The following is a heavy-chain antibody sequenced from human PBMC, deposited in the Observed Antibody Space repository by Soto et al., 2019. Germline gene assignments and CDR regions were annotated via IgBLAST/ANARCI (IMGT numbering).Heavy chain of an antibody. CDR2: IFYSGST. CDR1: GGSISSGGYY. V-gene: IGHV4-31*03. J-gene: IGHJ4*02. D-gene: IGHD2-15*01. Sequence: QVQLQESGPGLVKPSQTLSLTCTVSGGSISSGGYYWSWIRQHPGKGLEWIGYIFYSGSTYYNPSLKSRVTISVDTSKNQFSLKLSSVTAADTAVYYCARYCSGGSCYSSHFDYWGQGTLVTVS. CDR3: ARYCSGGSCYSSHFDY.